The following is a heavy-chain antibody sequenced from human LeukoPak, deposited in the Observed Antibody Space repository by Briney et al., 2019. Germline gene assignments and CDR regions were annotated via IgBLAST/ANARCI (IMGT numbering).Heavy chain of an antibody. D-gene: IGHD1-26*01. J-gene: IGHJ4*02. Sequence: GGSLRLSCAASGFTFSSYSMNWVRQAPGKGLEWVSSISSSSSYIYYADSVKGRFTISRDSAKNSPYLQMNSLRAEDTAVYYCAAQGWELFDYWGLGTLVTVSS. V-gene: IGHV3-21*01. CDR1: GFTFSSYS. CDR3: AAQGWELFDY. CDR2: ISSSSSYI.